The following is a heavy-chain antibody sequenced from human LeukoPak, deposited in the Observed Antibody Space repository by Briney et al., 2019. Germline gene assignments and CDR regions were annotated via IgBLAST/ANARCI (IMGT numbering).Heavy chain of an antibody. Sequence: GGSLRLSCAASGFTFSSYAMHWVRQAPGKGLEWVAVISYDGSNKYYADSVKGRFTISRDISKNTLSLQMNSLRAEDTALYYCARSLHYYGSGSYQVGYGMDVWGQGTTVTVSS. D-gene: IGHD3-10*01. CDR3: ARSLHYYGSGSYQVGYGMDV. CDR2: ISYDGSNK. J-gene: IGHJ6*02. CDR1: GFTFSSYA. V-gene: IGHV3-30-3*01.